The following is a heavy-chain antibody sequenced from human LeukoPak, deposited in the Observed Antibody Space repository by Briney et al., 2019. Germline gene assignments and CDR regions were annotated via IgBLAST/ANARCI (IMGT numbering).Heavy chain of an antibody. D-gene: IGHD3-16*01. CDR2: ISGSSSYT. CDR3: AGGPSYYYGMDV. CDR1: GFTFSDYY. Sequence: GGSLRLSCAASGFTFSDYYMSWIRQAPGKGLEWVSHISGSSSYTNYADSVKGRFTISRDNAKNSLYLQMNSLRAEDTAVYYCAGGPSYYYGMDVWGQGTTVTVSS. V-gene: IGHV3-11*03. J-gene: IGHJ6*02.